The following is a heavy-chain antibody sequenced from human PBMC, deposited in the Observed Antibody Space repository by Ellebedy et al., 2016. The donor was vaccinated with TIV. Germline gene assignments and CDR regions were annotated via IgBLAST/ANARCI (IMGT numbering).Heavy chain of an antibody. J-gene: IGHJ4*01. CDR1: GDSIRNYY. D-gene: IGHD6-6*01. CDR2: IYYTGTA. Sequence: MPSETLSLTCTVSGDSIRNYYWSWVRQPPGKGLEWIGFIYYTGTANYNPSLKSRVTISLDPSKTQFSLKVNSVTAADTAFYYCARGFGSSSYLLHHWGPGTLVTVSS. CDR3: ARGFGSSSYLLHH. V-gene: IGHV4-59*01.